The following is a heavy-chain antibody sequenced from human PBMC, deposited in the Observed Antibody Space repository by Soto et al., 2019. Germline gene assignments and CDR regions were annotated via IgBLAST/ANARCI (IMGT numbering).Heavy chain of an antibody. Sequence: PSETLSLTCTVSCVSISSSSYYWAWVRQPPGKGLEWIASIHYGGNAYYSPSLTTRATISRDTSKNRVSLELRSVTAADTAVYYCARVNVTLDLWGLGTLVTVSS. J-gene: IGHJ4*02. V-gene: IGHV4-39*01. CDR1: CVSISSSSYY. CDR3: ARVNVTLDL. D-gene: IGHD2-21*02. CDR2: IHYGGNA.